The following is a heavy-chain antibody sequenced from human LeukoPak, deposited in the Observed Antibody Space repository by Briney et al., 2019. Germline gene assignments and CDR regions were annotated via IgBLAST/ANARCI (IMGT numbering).Heavy chain of an antibody. CDR1: GFTFVVHC. J-gene: IGHJ6*02. CDR2: IRWDSGKI. V-gene: IGHV3-9*01. CDR3: ARGDIAVAAPRHYYYYYGMDV. D-gene: IGHD6-19*01. Sequence: GGCLRLSCAAAGFTFVVHCTHSARQDPGKSLASVSGIRWDSGKIGYADSVKGRFTISRDNAKNSLYLQMNSLRAEDTAVYYCARGDIAVAAPRHYYYYYGMDVWGQGTTVTVSS.